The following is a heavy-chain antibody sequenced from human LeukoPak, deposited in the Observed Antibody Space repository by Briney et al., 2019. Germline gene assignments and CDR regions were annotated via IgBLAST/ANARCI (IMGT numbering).Heavy chain of an antibody. CDR3: ARVGHPWGIEDAFDI. J-gene: IGHJ3*02. V-gene: IGHV6-1*01. D-gene: IGHD3-16*01. CDR1: GDSVSSNSAT. CDR2: TYYRSKWYN. Sequence: SQTLSLTCAISGDSVSSNSATWNWIRQSPLRGLEWLGRTYYRSKWYNDYAVSVKSRITINPDTSKNQFSLQPNSVTPEDTAVYYCARVGHPWGIEDAFDIWGQGTMVTVSS.